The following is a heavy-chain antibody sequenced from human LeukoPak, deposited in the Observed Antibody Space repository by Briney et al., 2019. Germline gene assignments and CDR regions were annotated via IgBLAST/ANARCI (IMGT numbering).Heavy chain of an antibody. CDR2: INHSGST. CDR1: GGSFNGYY. CDR3: ARAPMEYYDFWSGYSTWYFDY. V-gene: IGHV4-34*01. Sequence: PSETLSLTCAVYGGSFNGYYWTWIRQTPRKGLEWIGEINHSGSTKYNPSLKSRLTISVDTSKNQFPLKLSSVTAADTAVYYCARAPMEYYDFWSGYSTWYFDYWGQGNLVTVSS. D-gene: IGHD3-3*01. J-gene: IGHJ4*02.